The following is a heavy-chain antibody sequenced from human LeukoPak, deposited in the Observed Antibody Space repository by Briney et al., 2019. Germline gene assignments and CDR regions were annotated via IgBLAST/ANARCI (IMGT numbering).Heavy chain of an antibody. V-gene: IGHV4-38-2*02. Sequence: PSETLSLTCTVSGYSISSGYYWGWIRQPPGKGLEWIGSIYHSGSTYYNPSLKSRVTISVDTSKNQFSLKLTSVTAADTAVYYCARAAAAGVDYWGQGTLVTVSS. CDR1: GYSISSGYY. J-gene: IGHJ4*02. D-gene: IGHD6-13*01. CDR3: ARAAAAGVDY. CDR2: IYHSGST.